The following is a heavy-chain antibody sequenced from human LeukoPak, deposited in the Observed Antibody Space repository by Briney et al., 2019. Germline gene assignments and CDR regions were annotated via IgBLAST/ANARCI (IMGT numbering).Heavy chain of an antibody. J-gene: IGHJ4*02. V-gene: IGHV4-59*08. D-gene: IGHD1-26*01. CDR3: ARLHDTTSFDY. CDR1: GGSISRYY. Sequence: SETLSLTCTVSGGSISRYYWSWIRQPPGKELEWIGYIYNSGSTNYNPSLKSRVTMSVDTSKNQFSLKLGSVTAADTAMYYCARLHDTTSFDYWGQGTLVTVSS. CDR2: IYNSGST.